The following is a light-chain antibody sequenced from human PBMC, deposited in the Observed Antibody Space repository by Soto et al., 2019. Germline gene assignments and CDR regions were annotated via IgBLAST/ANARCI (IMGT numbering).Light chain of an antibody. Sequence: QSVLTQPPSVSAAPGQKVTISCSGSSSNIGNNYVSWYQQLPGTAPKLLIYDNNKRPSGIPDRFSGSKSGTSATLGITGIQPRDEADYYCGTWDTSMSAFVFGTGTKVTV. CDR3: GTWDTSMSAFV. CDR2: DNN. J-gene: IGLJ1*01. CDR1: SSNIGNNY. V-gene: IGLV1-51*01.